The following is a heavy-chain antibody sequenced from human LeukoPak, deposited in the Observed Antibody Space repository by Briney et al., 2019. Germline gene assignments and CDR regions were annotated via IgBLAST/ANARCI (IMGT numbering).Heavy chain of an antibody. Sequence: SVKVSCKASGGTFSSYAISWVRQAPGQGLEWMRRIIPILGIANYAQKFQGRVTITADKSTSTAYMELSSLRSEDTAVYYCARARYYDFWSGYYGDPVPDDDWGQGTLVTVSS. V-gene: IGHV1-69*04. CDR1: GGTFSSYA. J-gene: IGHJ4*02. CDR2: IIPILGIA. CDR3: ARARYYDFWSGYYGDPVPDDD. D-gene: IGHD3-3*01.